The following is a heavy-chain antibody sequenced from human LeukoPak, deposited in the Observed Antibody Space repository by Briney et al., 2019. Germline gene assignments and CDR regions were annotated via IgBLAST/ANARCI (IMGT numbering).Heavy chain of an antibody. CDR2: ISAYNGNT. D-gene: IGHD3-10*01. Sequence: ASVKVSCKASGYTFTSYGISWVRQAPGQGLEWMGWISAYNGNTNYAQELQGRVTMTTDTSTSTDYLELRSLRSDDPAVYYCARDGMVRGFRFDPWGQGTLVTVSS. CDR3: ARDGMVRGFRFDP. CDR1: GYTFTSYG. V-gene: IGHV1-18*01. J-gene: IGHJ5*02.